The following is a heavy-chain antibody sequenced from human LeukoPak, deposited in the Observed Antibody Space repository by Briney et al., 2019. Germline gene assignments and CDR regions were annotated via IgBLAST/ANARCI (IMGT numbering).Heavy chain of an antibody. Sequence: GGSLRLSCAASGFTFSSYEMNWVRQAPGEGLKWVSYISSSGSTIYYADSVKGRFTISRDNAKNSLYLQMNSLRAEDTAVYYCARDAIAVAGPDPAFYYYGMDVWGQGTTVTVSS. CDR3: ARDAIAVAGPDPAFYYYGMDV. V-gene: IGHV3-48*03. CDR2: ISSSGSTI. D-gene: IGHD6-19*01. J-gene: IGHJ6*02. CDR1: GFTFSSYE.